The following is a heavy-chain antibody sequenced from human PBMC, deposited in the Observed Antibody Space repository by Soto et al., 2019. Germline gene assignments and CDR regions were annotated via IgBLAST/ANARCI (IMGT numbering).Heavy chain of an antibody. CDR2: ISSSSSYI. Sequence: ESGGGLVKPGGSLRLSCAASGFTFSSYSMNWVRQAPGKGLEWVSSISSSSSYIYYADSVKGRFTISRDNAKNSLYLQMNSLRAEDTAVYYCARDIAPYYDSSGLNWFDPWGQGTLVTVSS. CDR3: ARDIAPYYDSSGLNWFDP. J-gene: IGHJ5*02. V-gene: IGHV3-21*01. D-gene: IGHD3-22*01. CDR1: GFTFSSYS.